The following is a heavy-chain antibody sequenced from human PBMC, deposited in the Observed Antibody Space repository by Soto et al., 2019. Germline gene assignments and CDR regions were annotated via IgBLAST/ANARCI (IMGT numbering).Heavy chain of an antibody. CDR3: ARSHLAVAVSPWFDP. CDR2: IDSSGEK. V-gene: IGHV2-26*01. J-gene: IGHJ5*02. CDR1: GLSITDSEMG. D-gene: IGHD6-19*01. Sequence: QVTLKESGPVLVKPTETLTLRCTVSGLSITDSEMGVSWIRQPPGQPLEWLAHIDSSGEKSYRTFLKSRLAISKDTSKSPIVLPMTNMDPADTATYYCARSHLAVAVSPWFDPWGQVIPVTVSS.